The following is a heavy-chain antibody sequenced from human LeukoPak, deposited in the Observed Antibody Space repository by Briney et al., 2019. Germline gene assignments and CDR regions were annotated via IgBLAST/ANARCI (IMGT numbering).Heavy chain of an antibody. J-gene: IGHJ6*03. CDR2: IKSDGTT. CDR3: AKGPVMHYYYMDV. Sequence: GGSLRLSCAASGFTFSSYWMHWVRQTPGKGLMWVARIKSDGTTIYADSVQGRFTISRDNAKNSLYLQMNSLRAEDTALYYCAKGPVMHYYYMDVWGKGTTVTISS. D-gene: IGHD2-21*01. V-gene: IGHV3-74*01. CDR1: GFTFSSYW.